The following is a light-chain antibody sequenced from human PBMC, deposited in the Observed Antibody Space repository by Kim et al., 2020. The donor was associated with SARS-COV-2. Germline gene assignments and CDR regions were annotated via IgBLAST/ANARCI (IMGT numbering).Light chain of an antibody. CDR3: QQYNNYPYT. V-gene: IGKV1-5*01. CDR1: KSISSG. Sequence: SECVGDRVTITCRASKSISSGLAWYQQKPGKAPNLLIYDGYSLECGAPSRFSGSGSGTEFTLTINNLQPDDLATYYCQQYNNYPYTFGQGTKLEI. CDR2: DGY. J-gene: IGKJ2*01.